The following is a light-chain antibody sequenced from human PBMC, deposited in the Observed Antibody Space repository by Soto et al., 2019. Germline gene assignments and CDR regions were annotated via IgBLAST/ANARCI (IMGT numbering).Light chain of an antibody. V-gene: IGLV2-14*01. CDR1: SXDVGGYNY. Sequence: ALTQPASVSGSPGQSTTISCTGTSXDVGGYNYVSWYQQHPGKAPKLMIYEVSNRPSGVSNRFSGSKSGNTASLTISGLQAEDEADYYCSSYTSSSTLDVFGTGTKVTVL. J-gene: IGLJ1*01. CDR2: EVS. CDR3: SSYTSSSTLDV.